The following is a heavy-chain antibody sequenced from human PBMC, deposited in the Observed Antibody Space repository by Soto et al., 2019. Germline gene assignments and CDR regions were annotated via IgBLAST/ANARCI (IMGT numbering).Heavy chain of an antibody. CDR1: GGTFSSYA. V-gene: IGHV1-46*01. Sequence: ASVKVSCPASGGTFSSYAISWVRRAPGQGLEWMGIINPRGASTSYAQKFQGRVTMTSDTSTSTVYMDLSSLTSDDTAVYYCAREPEVCSSTHCNCASRGPRAPVTVSS. D-gene: IGHD2-2*01. CDR2: INPRGAST. J-gene: IGHJ4*02. CDR3: AREPEVCSSTHCNCAS.